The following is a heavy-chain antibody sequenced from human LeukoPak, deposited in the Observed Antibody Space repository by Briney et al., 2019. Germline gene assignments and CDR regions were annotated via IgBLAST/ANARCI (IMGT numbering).Heavy chain of an antibody. V-gene: IGHV3-7*01. Sequence: GGSLRLSRAASGFTFSIYWMSWVRQAPGKGLEWVANINQNGSATYYVDSVKGRFTISRDNAKNTLFLQMNSLRAEDTAVFYCVRAGGPHTVDVWGQGTTVTVSS. CDR2: INQNGSAT. CDR3: VRAGGPHTVDV. J-gene: IGHJ6*02. D-gene: IGHD2-8*02. CDR1: GFTFSIYW.